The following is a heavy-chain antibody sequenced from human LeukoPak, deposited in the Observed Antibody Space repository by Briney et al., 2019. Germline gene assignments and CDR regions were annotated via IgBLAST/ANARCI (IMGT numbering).Heavy chain of an antibody. Sequence: SETLSLTCTVSGGSISTDYWTWIRQPAGKGLEWIGLIYTSGSTNYNPSLKSRVTMSVDTSKNQFSLKLTSVTAADTAVYYCARSQWLVPDYWGQGTLVTVSS. D-gene: IGHD6-19*01. CDR2: IYTSGST. J-gene: IGHJ4*02. CDR3: ARSQWLVPDY. CDR1: GGSISTDY. V-gene: IGHV4-4*07.